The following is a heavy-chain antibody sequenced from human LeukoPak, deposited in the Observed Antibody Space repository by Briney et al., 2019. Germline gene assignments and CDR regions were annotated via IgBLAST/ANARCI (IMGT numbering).Heavy chain of an antibody. J-gene: IGHJ3*02. CDR1: GGSISSYY. V-gene: IGHV4-59*01. Sequence: SETLSLTCTVSGGSISSYYWSWIRQPPGKGLEWIGYIYYSGSTNYNPSLKSRVTISVDTSKNQFSLKLSSVTAADTAVYYCARGLTIFGVNKVDAFDIWGQGTMVTVS. CDR2: IYYSGST. CDR3: ARGLTIFGVNKVDAFDI. D-gene: IGHD3-3*01.